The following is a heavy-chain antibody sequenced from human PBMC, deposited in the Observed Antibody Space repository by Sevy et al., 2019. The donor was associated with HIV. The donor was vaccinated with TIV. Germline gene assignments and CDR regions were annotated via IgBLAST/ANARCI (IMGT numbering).Heavy chain of an antibody. V-gene: IGHV4-59*01. CDR2: IYYRGST. Sequence: SETLSLTCTVSGGSISSYYWSWIRQPPGKGLEWIGYIYYRGSTNYNPSLKSRVTISVDTSKNQFSLKLSSVTAADTAVYYCARVRITMVRGVIISPQYYFDYWGQGTLVTVSS. CDR1: GGSISSYY. CDR3: ARVRITMVRGVIISPQYYFDY. D-gene: IGHD3-10*01. J-gene: IGHJ4*02.